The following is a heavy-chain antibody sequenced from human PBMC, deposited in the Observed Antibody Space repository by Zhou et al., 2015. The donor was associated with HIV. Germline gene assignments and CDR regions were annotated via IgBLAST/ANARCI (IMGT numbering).Heavy chain of an antibody. D-gene: IGHD1-7*01. Sequence: QVQLVQSGAEVKKPGSSVKVSCKASGGTFSSYAISWVRQAPGQGLEWMGGIIPIFGTANYAQKFQGRVTITADESTSTAYMELSSLRSEDTAVYYCARVVRSPAGTTIGYYYMDVWGKGTTVTVSS. J-gene: IGHJ6*03. CDR3: ARVVRSPAGTTIGYYYMDV. CDR1: GGTFSSYA. V-gene: IGHV1-69*01. CDR2: IIPIFGTA.